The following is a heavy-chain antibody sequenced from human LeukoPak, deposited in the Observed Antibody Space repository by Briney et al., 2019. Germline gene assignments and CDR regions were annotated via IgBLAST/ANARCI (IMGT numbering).Heavy chain of an antibody. Sequence: GGSLRLSCAASGFTFSSYSMNWVRQAPGRGLEWVSSISSSSYIYYADSVKGRLTISRDNAKNSLYLQMNSLRAEDTAVYYCARDYGGNSGVPGYWGQGTLVTVSS. CDR1: GFTFSSYS. V-gene: IGHV3-21*01. CDR2: ISSSSYI. J-gene: IGHJ4*02. CDR3: ARDYGGNSGVPGY. D-gene: IGHD4-23*01.